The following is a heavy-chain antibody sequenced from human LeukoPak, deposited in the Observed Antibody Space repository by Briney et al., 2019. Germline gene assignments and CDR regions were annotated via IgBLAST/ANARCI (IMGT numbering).Heavy chain of an antibody. D-gene: IGHD2-8*01. V-gene: IGHV4-61*02. CDR1: GGSISSGPYY. Sequence: PSQTLSLTCTVSGGSISSGPYYWSWIRQPAGKRLEFIGRIYTTGSTDYNPSLESRVTISVDTSKNQFSLKLSSVTAADTAVYYCARCAVMRHFDYWGQGTLVTVSS. CDR3: ARCAVMRHFDY. J-gene: IGHJ4*02. CDR2: IYTTGST.